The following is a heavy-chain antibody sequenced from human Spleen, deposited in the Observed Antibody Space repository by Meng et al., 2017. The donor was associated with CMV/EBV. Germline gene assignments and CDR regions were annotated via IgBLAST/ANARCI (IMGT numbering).Heavy chain of an antibody. CDR1: GGSSSSSNW. V-gene: IGHV4-4*02. CDR3: ARARDFWSGYPFDY. D-gene: IGHD3-3*01. J-gene: IGHJ4*02. CDR2: IYHSGST. Sequence: SGGSSSSSNWGRWVRQPQGKGLEWIGEIYHSGSTKYNPSRKSRVTISVDKSKNQFSLKLSSVTAADTAVYYCARARDFWSGYPFDYWGQGTLVTVSS.